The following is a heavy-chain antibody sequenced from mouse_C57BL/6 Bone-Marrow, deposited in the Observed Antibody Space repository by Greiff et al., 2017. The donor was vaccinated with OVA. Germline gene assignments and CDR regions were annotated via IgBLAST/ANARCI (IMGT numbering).Heavy chain of an antibody. Sequence: QVQLQQPGAELVMPGASVKLSCKASGYTLTSYWMHWVKQRPGQGLEWIGEIDPSDSYTNYNQKFKGKSTLTVDKSSSTTYMQLSSLTSEDSAVYDCAREYGSSSAWFAYWGQGTLVTVSA. D-gene: IGHD1-1*01. CDR2: IDPSDSYT. CDR3: AREYGSSSAWFAY. J-gene: IGHJ3*01. V-gene: IGHV1-69*01. CDR1: GYTLTSYW.